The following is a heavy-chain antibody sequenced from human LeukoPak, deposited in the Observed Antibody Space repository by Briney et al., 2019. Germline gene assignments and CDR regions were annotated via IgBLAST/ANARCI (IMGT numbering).Heavy chain of an antibody. J-gene: IGHJ4*02. Sequence: SETLSLTCTVSGGSISSSSYYWGWIRQPPGKGLEWIGSIYYSGSTYYNPSLKSRVTISVDTSKNQFSLKLSSVTAADTAVYYCARWRDYGDQLDYWGQGTLVTVSS. D-gene: IGHD4-17*01. V-gene: IGHV4-39*07. CDR3: ARWRDYGDQLDY. CDR2: IYYSGST. CDR1: GGSISSSSYY.